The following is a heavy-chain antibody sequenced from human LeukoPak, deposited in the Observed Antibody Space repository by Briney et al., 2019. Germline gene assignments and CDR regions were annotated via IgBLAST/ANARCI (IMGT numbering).Heavy chain of an antibody. CDR1: GGILRSNA. CDR3: AREKVDSSGYYYY. V-gene: IGHV1-69*13. J-gene: IGHJ4*02. CDR2: IIPIFGTA. Sequence: GASVKVSCKASGGILRSNAISWVRQAPGQGLEWMGGIIPIFGTANYAQKFQGKVTITADESTSTAYMELSSLRSEDTAVSYCAREKVDSSGYYYYWGQGTLVTVSS. D-gene: IGHD3-22*01.